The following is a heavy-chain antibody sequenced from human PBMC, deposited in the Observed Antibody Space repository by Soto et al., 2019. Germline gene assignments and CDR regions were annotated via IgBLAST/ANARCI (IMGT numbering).Heavy chain of an antibody. CDR2: ISAYNGDTET. CDR3: AREAAVMSAAGPDI. V-gene: IGHV1-18*01. J-gene: IGHJ4*02. D-gene: IGHD6-13*01. CDR1: GYTFITYG. Sequence: QVQLVQSGAELKKPGASVKVSCKASGYTFITYGSSWVRQAPGQGLEWMGWISAYNGDTETNYAQKFQVRVTMTTDTTTSAASLDVKILSSDDTAVYYCAREAAVMSAAGPDIWGQGTLVTVST.